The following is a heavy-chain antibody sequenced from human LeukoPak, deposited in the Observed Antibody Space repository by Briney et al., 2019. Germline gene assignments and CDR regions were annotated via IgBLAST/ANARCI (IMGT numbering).Heavy chain of an antibody. CDR2: IYSGGST. CDR3: ARGPTYYDFWSGYSHSDY. D-gene: IGHD3-3*01. J-gene: IGHJ4*02. Sequence: GGSLRLSCAASGFTVSSNYMSWVRQAPGKGLEWVSVIYSGGSTYYADSVKGRFTISRDNSKNTLYLQMNSLRAEDTAVYYCARGPTYYDFWSGYSHSDYWGQGTLVTVSS. CDR1: GFTVSSNY. V-gene: IGHV3-53*01.